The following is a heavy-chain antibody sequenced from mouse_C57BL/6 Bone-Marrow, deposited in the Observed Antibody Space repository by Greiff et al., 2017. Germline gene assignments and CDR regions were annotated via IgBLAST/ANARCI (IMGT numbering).Heavy chain of an antibody. D-gene: IGHD1-1*01. V-gene: IGHV1-26*01. J-gene: IGHJ1*03. CDR1: GYTFTDYY. CDR2: INPNNGGT. Sequence: EVKLQQSGPELVKPGASVKISCKASGYTFTDYYMNWVKQRHGKSLEWIGDINPNNGGTSYNQKFKGKATLTVDKSSSTAYMELRSLTSEDSAVYYCARRRVITTVVPYWYFEVWGTGNTVTVSA. CDR3: ARRRVITTVVPYWYFEV.